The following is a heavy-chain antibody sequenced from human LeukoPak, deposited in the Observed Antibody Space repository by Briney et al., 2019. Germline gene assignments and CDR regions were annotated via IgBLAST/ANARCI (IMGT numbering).Heavy chain of an antibody. CDR3: AREPLTRFDWLSQYYFDY. J-gene: IGHJ4*02. CDR2: IIPIFDTA. V-gene: IGHV1-69*13. D-gene: IGHD3-9*01. CDR1: GYTFTGYY. Sequence: ASVKVSCKASGYTFTGYYMHWVRQAPGQGLEWMGGIIPIFDTANYAQKFQGRVTITADESTGTAYMELSSLRSEDTAVYYCAREPLTRFDWLSQYYFDYWGQGTLVTVSS.